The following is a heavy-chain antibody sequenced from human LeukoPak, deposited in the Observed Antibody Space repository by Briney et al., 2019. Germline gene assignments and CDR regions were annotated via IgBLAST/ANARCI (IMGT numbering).Heavy chain of an antibody. D-gene: IGHD4-17*01. J-gene: IGHJ6*02. Sequence: GGSLRLSCAASGFTFSSYSTNWVRQAPGKGLEWVSYISSSSSTIYYTDSVKGRFTISRDNAQNSLYLQMNSLRDEDTAVYYCARDTSGDYGMDVWGQGTTVTVSS. CDR2: ISSSSSTI. V-gene: IGHV3-48*02. CDR1: GFTFSSYS. CDR3: ARDTSGDYGMDV.